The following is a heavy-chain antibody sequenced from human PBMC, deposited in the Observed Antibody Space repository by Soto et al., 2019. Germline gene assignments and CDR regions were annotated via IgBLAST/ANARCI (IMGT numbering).Heavy chain of an antibody. J-gene: IGHJ4*02. CDR3: ARVGNGRSRTELSFDY. D-gene: IGHD1-1*01. CDR2: IIPILGTA. Sequence: ASVKVSCKASGGTFSSYAISWVRQAPGQGLEWMGGIIPILGTANYAQKFQGRVTITADESTSTAYMELSSLRSEDTAVYYCARVGNGRSRTELSFDYWGQGTLVTVS. V-gene: IGHV1-69*13. CDR1: GGTFSSYA.